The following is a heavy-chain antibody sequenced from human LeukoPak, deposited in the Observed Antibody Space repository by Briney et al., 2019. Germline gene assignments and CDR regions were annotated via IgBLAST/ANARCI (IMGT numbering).Heavy chain of an antibody. CDR2: ISGSGGST. CDR3: AKSREWLVLGSIDY. Sequence: GGSLRLSCAASGFTFSSYAMSWVRQAPGKGLEWVSAISGSGGSTYYADSVKGRFTISRDNSKNTLYLQMNSLRAEDTAVYYCAKSREWLVLGSIDYWGRGTLVTVSS. J-gene: IGHJ4*02. CDR1: GFTFSSYA. V-gene: IGHV3-23*01. D-gene: IGHD6-19*01.